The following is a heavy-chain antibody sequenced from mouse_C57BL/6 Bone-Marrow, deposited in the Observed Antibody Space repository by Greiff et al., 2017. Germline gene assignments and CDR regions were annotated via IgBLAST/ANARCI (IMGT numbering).Heavy chain of an antibody. V-gene: IGHV1-15*01. CDR3: TRDYDGSRVYYYSMDY. D-gene: IGHD1-1*01. CDR2: FDPETGGT. CDR1: GYTFTDYE. Sequence: QVQLQQSGAELVRPGASVTLSCKASGYTFTDYEMHWVKQTPVHGLEWIGAFDPETGGTAYNQKFKGKAILTADKSSSTAYMELRSLTSEDSAVYYCTRDYDGSRVYYYSMDYWGQGTSVTVSS. J-gene: IGHJ4*01.